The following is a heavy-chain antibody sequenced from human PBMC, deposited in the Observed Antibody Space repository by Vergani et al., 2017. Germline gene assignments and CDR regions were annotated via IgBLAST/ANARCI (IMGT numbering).Heavy chain of an antibody. D-gene: IGHD4-23*01. Sequence: QVQLVQSGAEVKKPGSSVKVSCKASGGTFSSYAISWVRQAPGQGLEWMGGIIPIFGTANYAQKVQGRVTITADESTSPAYMELSSLMSEDTAVYYCARDGPGNSYEYFQHWGQGTLVTVSS. CDR2: IIPIFGTA. J-gene: IGHJ1*01. CDR3: ARDGPGNSYEYFQH. CDR1: GGTFSSYA. V-gene: IGHV1-69*01.